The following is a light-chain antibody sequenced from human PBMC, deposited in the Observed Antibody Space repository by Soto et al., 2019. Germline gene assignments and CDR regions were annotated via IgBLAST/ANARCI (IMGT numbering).Light chain of an antibody. CDR1: SSDVGGYNY. CDR2: EVN. V-gene: IGLV2-8*01. Sequence: QSALPQPPSASRSPGQSFAISCTGTSSDVGGYNYVSWYQQHPGKAPKLMIYEVNKRPSGVPDRFSGSKSGNAASLTVSGLQAEDEADYYCSSYAGSSNVFGTGTKGTVL. J-gene: IGLJ1*01. CDR3: SSYAGSSNV.